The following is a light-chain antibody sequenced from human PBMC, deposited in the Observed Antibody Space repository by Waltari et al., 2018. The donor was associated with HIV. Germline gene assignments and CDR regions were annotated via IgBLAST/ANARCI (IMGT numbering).Light chain of an antibody. J-gene: IGLJ3*02. V-gene: IGLV1-51*01. CDR3: GTWDTSLGAGV. Sequence: QSVLTQPPSVSAAPGQKVTISCPGSSAKFGNAFVSWYQHLPGAAPKLLIYDNDKRPSGISDRFSGSKSGTSATLGITGLQTGDEADYYCGTWDTSLGAGVFGGGTKLTVL. CDR1: SAKFGNAF. CDR2: DND.